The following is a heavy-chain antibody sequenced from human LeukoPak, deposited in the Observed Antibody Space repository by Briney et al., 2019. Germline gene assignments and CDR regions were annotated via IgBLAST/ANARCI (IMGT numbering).Heavy chain of an antibody. CDR1: GYTFTGSY. CDR3: SRGDSGWPIDY. V-gene: IGHV1-8*02. CDR2: INPNSGNT. Sequence: ASVKVSCKASGYTFTGSYINWVRQAPGQGLEWMGRINPNSGNTDYAQKFQGRLTMTRNTSISTAYMELSSLRFEDTAVYYCSRGDSGWPIDYWGQGTLVTVSS. D-gene: IGHD6-19*01. J-gene: IGHJ4*02.